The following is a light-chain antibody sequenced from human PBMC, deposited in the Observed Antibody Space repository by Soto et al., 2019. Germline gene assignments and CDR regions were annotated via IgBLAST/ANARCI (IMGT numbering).Light chain of an antibody. V-gene: IGKV3-20*01. Sequence: EIVLTQSPGTLSLSPGERATLSCRADRSVSDTLLTWFQQKPGQAPRLLIFGTSNRAPGIPDRFSGSGSGTVFTLTINILEPDDFAVYYCHQYGNSPQTFGQGTKVDIK. CDR1: RSVSDTL. CDR3: HQYGNSPQT. J-gene: IGKJ1*01. CDR2: GTS.